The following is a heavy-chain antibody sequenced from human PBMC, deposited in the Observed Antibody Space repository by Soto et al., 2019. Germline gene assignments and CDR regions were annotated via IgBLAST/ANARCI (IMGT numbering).Heavy chain of an antibody. CDR1: GFTLSNYW. J-gene: IGHJ4*02. CDR2: INSDGSST. CDR3: ARDPAPSGWYDY. Sequence: PGGSLRLSCAASGFTLSNYWMHWVRQTPGKGLVWVSRINSDGSSTAYADSVRGRFTILKDNGKNTLYLQMNSLRAEDTAVYYCARDPAPSGWYDYWGQGTLVTVSS. D-gene: IGHD6-19*01. V-gene: IGHV3-74*01.